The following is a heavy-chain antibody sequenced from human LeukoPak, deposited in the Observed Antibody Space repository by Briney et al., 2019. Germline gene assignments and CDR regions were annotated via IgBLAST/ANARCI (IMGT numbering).Heavy chain of an antibody. CDR3: ARVRTIFGVVKGYMDV. CDR2: ISGSGGST. D-gene: IGHD3-3*01. J-gene: IGHJ6*03. CDR1: GFTFSSYG. V-gene: IGHV3-23*01. Sequence: PGGSLRLSCAASGFTFSSYGMSWVRQAPGKGLEWVSAISGSGGSTYYADSVKGRFSFLRDNSKNTVYLQMNSLRSEDTAVYYCARVRTIFGVVKGYMDVWGKGTTVTVSS.